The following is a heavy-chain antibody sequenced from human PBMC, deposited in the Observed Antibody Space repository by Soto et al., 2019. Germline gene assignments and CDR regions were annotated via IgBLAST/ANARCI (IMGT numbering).Heavy chain of an antibody. V-gene: IGHV3-30*03. J-gene: IGHJ4*02. CDR1: GFSIKSYG. Sequence: SGGSLRLSCAASGFSIKSYGTHWVRQAPGKGLEWVAVLAYDGREKHFANSVSGRFTISRDESKNTVYLQMDSLRPEDTAMYYCARGSGAHYNSGTLLDWGQGTRVTVSS. CDR3: ARGSGAHYNSGTLLD. D-gene: IGHD6-25*01. CDR2: LAYDGREK.